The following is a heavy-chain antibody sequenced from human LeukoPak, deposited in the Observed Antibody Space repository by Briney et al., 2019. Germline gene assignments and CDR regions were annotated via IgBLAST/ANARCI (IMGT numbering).Heavy chain of an antibody. V-gene: IGHV3-11*01. CDR3: ATDGAGFDT. CDR1: GLTFNDYY. CDR2: INIGGTNT. Sequence: KAGGSLRLSCAASGLTFNDYYMSWIRQAPGKRLEWLSYINIGGTNTHYADSVKGRFTISRDNAKKSLYLEMNNLRAEDTAVYYCATDGAGFDTWGQGVLVTVSS. J-gene: IGHJ5*02.